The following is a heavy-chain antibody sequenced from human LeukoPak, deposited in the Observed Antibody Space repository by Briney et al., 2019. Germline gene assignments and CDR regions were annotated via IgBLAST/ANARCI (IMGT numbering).Heavy chain of an antibody. CDR1: GYTFGDYG. Sequence: PGGSLRLSCADSGYTFGDYGMHWVRQAPGKGLEWLAVISYDEANIYYADSVKGRLTISRDNSKNTVFLQMNSLRVEDTAIYYCSSATSMTTITTDHWGLGTLVTVSS. D-gene: IGHD6-25*01. V-gene: IGHV3-30*03. CDR2: ISYDEANI. CDR3: SSATSMTTITTDH. J-gene: IGHJ4*02.